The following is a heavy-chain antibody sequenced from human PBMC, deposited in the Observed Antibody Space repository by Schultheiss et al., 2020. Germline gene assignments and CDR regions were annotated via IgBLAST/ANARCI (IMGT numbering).Heavy chain of an antibody. CDR3: ARSGYTTGTVYYFDH. V-gene: IGHV3-48*01. Sequence: GGSLRLSCAASGFTFSSYSMNWVRQAPGKGLEWVSYISSSSSTIYYADSVKGRFTISRDNAKNSLYLQMNSLRAEDTAVYYCARSGYTTGTVYYFDHWGQGTLVTVSS. CDR1: GFTFSSYS. J-gene: IGHJ4*02. CDR2: ISSSSSTI. D-gene: IGHD6-13*01.